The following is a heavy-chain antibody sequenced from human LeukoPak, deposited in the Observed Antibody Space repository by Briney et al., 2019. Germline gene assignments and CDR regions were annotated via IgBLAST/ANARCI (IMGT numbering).Heavy chain of an antibody. D-gene: IGHD6-13*01. J-gene: IGHJ4*02. Sequence: GGSLRLSCAASGFTFSSYGMHWVRQAPGKGLEWVSAISGSGGSTYYADSVKGRLTISRDNSKNTLYLQMDSLRAEDTAVYYCARGDTYSSSWYGFHYWGQGTLVTVSS. CDR3: ARGDTYSSSWYGFHY. V-gene: IGHV3-23*01. CDR2: ISGSGGST. CDR1: GFTFSSYG.